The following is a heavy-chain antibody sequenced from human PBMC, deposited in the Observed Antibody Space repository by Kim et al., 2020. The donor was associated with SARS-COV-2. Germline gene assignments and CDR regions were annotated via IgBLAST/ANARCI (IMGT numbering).Heavy chain of an antibody. D-gene: IGHD1-20*01. V-gene: IGHV4-61*08. CDR3: AREPFYKWNVVVRDV. CDR2: VDYSGIT. Sequence: SETLSLTCSASGGSVSNGGYYWSWIPPPPGKGLEWIWYVDYSGITNDNPFLKSRVTISIDTYNNQFSLKLSSVTASDTAVYYCAREPFYKWNVVVRDVRGQGTTVTV. J-gene: IGHJ6*02. CDR1: GGSVSNGGYY.